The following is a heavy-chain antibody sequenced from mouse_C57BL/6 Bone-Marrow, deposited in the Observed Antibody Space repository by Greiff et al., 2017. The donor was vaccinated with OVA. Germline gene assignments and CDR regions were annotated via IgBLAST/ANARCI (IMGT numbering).Heavy chain of an antibody. J-gene: IGHJ2*01. D-gene: IGHD1-1*01. V-gene: IGHV1-64*01. CDR1: GYTFTSYW. Sequence: VQLQQPGAELVKPGASVKLSCKASGYTFTSYWMHWVKQRPGQGLEWIGMIHPNSGSTNYNEKFKSKATLTVDKSSSTAYMQLSSLTSEDSAVYYWARPGSSGTYFDYWGQGTTLTVSS. CDR2: IHPNSGST. CDR3: ARPGSSGTYFDY.